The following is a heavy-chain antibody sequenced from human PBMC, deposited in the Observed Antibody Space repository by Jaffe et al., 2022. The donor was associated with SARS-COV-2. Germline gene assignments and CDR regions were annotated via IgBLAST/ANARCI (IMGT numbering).Heavy chain of an antibody. D-gene: IGHD6-13*01. J-gene: IGHJ6*02. CDR3: AKALYSSSWHLYYYYGMDV. CDR1: GFTFSSYG. Sequence: QVQLVESGGGVVQPGRSLRLSCAASGFTFSSYGMHWVRQAPGKGLEWVAVISYDGSNKYYADSVKGRFTISRDNSKNTLYLQMNSLRAEDTAVYYCAKALYSSSWHLYYYYGMDVWGQGTTVTVSS. V-gene: IGHV3-30*18. CDR2: ISYDGSNK.